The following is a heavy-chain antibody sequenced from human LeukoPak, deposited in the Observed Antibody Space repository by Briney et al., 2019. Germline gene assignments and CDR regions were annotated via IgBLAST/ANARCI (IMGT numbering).Heavy chain of an antibody. Sequence: SETLSLTCTVSGGSISSYYRSWIRQPPGKGLEWIGYIYYSGSTNYNPSLKSRVTISVDTSKNQFSLKLSSVTAADTAVYYCARAFRYGSGRHPLAFDIWGQGTMVTVSS. CDR3: ARAFRYGSGRHPLAFDI. D-gene: IGHD3-10*01. V-gene: IGHV4-59*01. CDR1: GGSISSYY. CDR2: IYYSGST. J-gene: IGHJ3*02.